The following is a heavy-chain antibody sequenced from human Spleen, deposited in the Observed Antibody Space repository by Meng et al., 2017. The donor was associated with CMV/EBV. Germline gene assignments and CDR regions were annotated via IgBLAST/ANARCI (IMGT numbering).Heavy chain of an antibody. D-gene: IGHD6-6*01. J-gene: IGHJ4*02. CDR3: ASRILSSSSRDY. V-gene: IGHV3-9*01. CDR1: GFTFDDYA. Sequence: SLKISCAASGFTFDDYAMHWVRQAPGKGLEWVSGISWNSGSIGYADSVKGRFTISRDNAKSTLYLQMNSLRAEDTVVYYCASRILSSSSRDYWGQGTLVTVSS. CDR2: ISWNSGSI.